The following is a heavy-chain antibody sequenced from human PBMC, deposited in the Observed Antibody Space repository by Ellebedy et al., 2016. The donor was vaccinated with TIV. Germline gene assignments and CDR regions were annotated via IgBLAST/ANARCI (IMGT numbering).Heavy chain of an antibody. CDR3: ARDSGSYPFDY. D-gene: IGHD1-26*01. V-gene: IGHV3-74*01. CDR2: INGPGSVT. Sequence: GESLKISXGASGFIFSSYAMTWVRQAPGKGLVWVARINGPGSVTGYADSVKGRFTISRDNTKNTLYLQLSSLRADDTAVYYCARDSGSYPFDYWGQGTLVTVSS. J-gene: IGHJ4*02. CDR1: GFIFSSYA.